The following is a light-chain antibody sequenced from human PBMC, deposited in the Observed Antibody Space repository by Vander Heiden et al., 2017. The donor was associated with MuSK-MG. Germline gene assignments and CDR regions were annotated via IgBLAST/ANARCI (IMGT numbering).Light chain of an antibody. V-gene: IGKV3-15*01. CDR2: GAS. CDR3: QQYKKWPEIP. CDR1: QSVGSN. J-gene: IGKJ3*01. Sequence: EIVMTQSPATLSVSPGDRATLSCRASQSVGSNLAWYQQKSGQAPRLLISGASTRATGVPARFSASGSGTEFTLTINSLQSEDFAVYYCQQYKKWPEIPFGPGTTVDIK.